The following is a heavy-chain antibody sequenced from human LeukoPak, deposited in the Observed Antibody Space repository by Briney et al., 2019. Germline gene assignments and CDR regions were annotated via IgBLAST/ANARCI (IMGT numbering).Heavy chain of an antibody. CDR2: ITGSGGST. CDR3: AKDRGRYYDSSGYYWGYYFDS. D-gene: IGHD3-22*01. CDR1: GFTFSNYA. J-gene: IGHJ4*02. V-gene: IGHV3-23*01. Sequence: QPGGSLRLSCAASGFTFSNYAVNWVRQAPGKGLEWVSTITGSGGSTFYADSVKGRFTISRDNSMDTLYLQMSSLRAEDTAVYYCAKDRGRYYDSSGYYWGYYFDSWGQGILVTVST.